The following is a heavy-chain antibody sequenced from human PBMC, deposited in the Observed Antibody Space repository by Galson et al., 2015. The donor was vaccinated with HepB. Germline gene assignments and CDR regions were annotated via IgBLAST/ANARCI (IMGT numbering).Heavy chain of an antibody. CDR3: AKEYTVRNQFDY. J-gene: IGHJ4*02. D-gene: IGHD4-17*01. CDR1: GFTFSSYC. CDR2: INSDGSST. Sequence: SLRLSCAASGFTFSSYCMHWVRQAPGKGLVWVSRINSDGSSTSYADSVKGRFTISRDNAKNTLYLRMNSLRAEDTAVYYCAKEYTVRNQFDYWGQGTLVSVSS. V-gene: IGHV3-74*01.